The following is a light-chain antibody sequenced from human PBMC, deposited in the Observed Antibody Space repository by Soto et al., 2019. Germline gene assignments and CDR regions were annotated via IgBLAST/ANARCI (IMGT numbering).Light chain of an antibody. CDR1: SSDVGAYNY. CDR2: DVS. CDR3: SSYTSATTYV. Sequence: QSVLTQPASVSGSPGQSITISCTGTSSDVGAYNYDSWYQRHHPGEAPKLIIYDVSHRPPGVSNRFSGSKSGNTASLTISGLQTEDEADYYCSSYTSATTYVFGTGTKVTVL. V-gene: IGLV2-14*03. J-gene: IGLJ1*01.